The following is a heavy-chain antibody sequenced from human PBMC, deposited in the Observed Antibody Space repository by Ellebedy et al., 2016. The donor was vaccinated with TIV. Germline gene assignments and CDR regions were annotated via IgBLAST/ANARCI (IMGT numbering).Heavy chain of an antibody. D-gene: IGHD1-26*01. CDR1: GYTFTGYY. V-gene: IGHV1-2*02. Sequence: ASVKVSXXASGYTFTGYYFHWVRQAPGQRLEWMGWISLNGDDTILAQKFQGRVTMTTDTSVSTAYMELSGLRSDDTAVYYCAGDPPGEGAWLDYWGQGTLVIVSS. CDR3: AGDPPGEGAWLDY. CDR2: ISLNGDDT. J-gene: IGHJ4*02.